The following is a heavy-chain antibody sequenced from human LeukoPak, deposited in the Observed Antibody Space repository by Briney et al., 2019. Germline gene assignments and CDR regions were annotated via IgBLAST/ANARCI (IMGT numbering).Heavy chain of an antibody. V-gene: IGHV5-51*01. Sequence: GASLKISCKGSGSRFTNYWIGWVRQLPGKGLEGMGVIYPGGSDTRYSPSFQGQVTISAAKSISTAYLQWSSLKASDTAMYYCATLYNRNDNWFDRWGQGTLVTVSS. J-gene: IGHJ5*02. D-gene: IGHD1-1*01. CDR2: IYPGGSDT. CDR1: GSRFTNYW. CDR3: ATLYNRNDNWFDR.